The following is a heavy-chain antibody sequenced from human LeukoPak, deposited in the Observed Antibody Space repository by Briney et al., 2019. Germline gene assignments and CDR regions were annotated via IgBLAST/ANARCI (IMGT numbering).Heavy chain of an antibody. CDR2: ISSDGSST. D-gene: IGHD2-2*01. Sequence: PGGSLRLSCAASGFTFSRYNMHWGRQAPGKGLVWVSRISSDGSSTRYADSVKGRFTISRDNAKNTLYLQVNSLRAEDTAVYYCARGDCSTISCPQDWFDPWGQGTLVTVSS. CDR3: ARGDCSTISCPQDWFDP. CDR1: GFTFSRYN. J-gene: IGHJ5*02. V-gene: IGHV3-74*01.